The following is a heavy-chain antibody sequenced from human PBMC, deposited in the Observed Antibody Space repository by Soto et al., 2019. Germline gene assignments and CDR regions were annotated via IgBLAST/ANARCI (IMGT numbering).Heavy chain of an antibody. Sequence: GASVKVSCKASGYTFTSYGISWVRQAPGQGLEWMGWISAYNGNTNYAQKLQGRVTMTTDTSTSTAYMELRSLRSDDTAVYYCARVAVVVVAATHRGRLDPWGQGTLVTVSA. CDR3: ARVAVVVVAATHRGRLDP. D-gene: IGHD2-15*01. CDR1: GYTFTSYG. J-gene: IGHJ5*02. CDR2: ISAYNGNT. V-gene: IGHV1-18*01.